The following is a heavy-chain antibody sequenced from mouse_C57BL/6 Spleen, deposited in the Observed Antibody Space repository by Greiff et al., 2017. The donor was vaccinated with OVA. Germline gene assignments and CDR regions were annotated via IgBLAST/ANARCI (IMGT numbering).Heavy chain of an antibody. CDR1: GFSFNTYA. D-gene: IGHD3-3*01. V-gene: IGHV10-1*01. Sequence: EVKLVESGGGLVQPKGSLKLSCAASGFSFNTYAMNWVRQAPGKGLEWVARIRSKSNNYATYYADSVKDSVTISRDNSESMHYLQMNNLKTEDTAMYYCVRGWDNFDYWGQGTTLTVSS. CDR2: IRSKSNNYAT. CDR3: VRGWDNFDY. J-gene: IGHJ2*01.